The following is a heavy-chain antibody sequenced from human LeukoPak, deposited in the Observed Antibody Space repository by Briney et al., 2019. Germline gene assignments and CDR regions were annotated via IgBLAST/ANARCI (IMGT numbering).Heavy chain of an antibody. CDR1: GFTFSGAW. V-gene: IGHV3-7*01. CDR3: AELGITMIGGV. CDR2: IREDGTEK. J-gene: IGHJ6*04. Sequence: GGSLRLSCTASGFTFSGAWMTWVRQAPGKGLEWVANIREDGTEKNYVDSVKGRFTISRDNAKNSLYLQMNSLRAEDTAVYYCAELGITMIGGVWGKGTTVTISS. D-gene: IGHD3-10*02.